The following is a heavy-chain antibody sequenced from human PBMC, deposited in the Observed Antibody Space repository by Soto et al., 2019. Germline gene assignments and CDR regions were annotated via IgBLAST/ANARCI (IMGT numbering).Heavy chain of an antibody. J-gene: IGHJ4*02. Sequence: AESLTISCKVSGYSFTSYWIGWVLQMPGKGLEWMGIIYPGDSYTRYSPSFQGQVTISADKSISTAYLQWSSLKASDTAMYYCARLRGRDGYKYYFDYWGQGTMVTVSS. CDR1: GYSFTSYW. CDR2: IYPGDSYT. CDR3: ARLRGRDGYKYYFDY. V-gene: IGHV5-51*01. D-gene: IGHD5-12*01.